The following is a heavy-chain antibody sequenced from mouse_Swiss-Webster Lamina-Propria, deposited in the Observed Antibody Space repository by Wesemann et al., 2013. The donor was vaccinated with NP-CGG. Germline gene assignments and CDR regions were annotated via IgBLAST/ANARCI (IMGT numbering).Heavy chain of an antibody. V-gene: IGHV1-14*01. CDR2: INPYNDGT. CDR3: AREWGLRRDYFDY. Sequence: VKQKPGQGLEWIGYINPYNDGTKYNEKFKGKATLTSDKSSSTAYMELSSLTSEDSAVYYCAREWGLRRDYFDYWGQGTTLTVSS. D-gene: IGHD2-4*01. J-gene: IGHJ2*01.